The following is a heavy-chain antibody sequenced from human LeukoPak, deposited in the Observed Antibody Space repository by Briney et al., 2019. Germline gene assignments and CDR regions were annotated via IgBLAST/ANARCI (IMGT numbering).Heavy chain of an antibody. V-gene: IGHV4-4*07. D-gene: IGHD3-16*01. CDR1: GGPITSYY. CDR3: ARAPTREGGGALFDY. J-gene: IGHJ4*02. CDR2: IYSSGST. Sequence: SETLSLTCTVSGGPITSYYWSWIRQPAGKGLEWLGRIYSSGSTNFNPSLKSRVTMSVDTSKNQISLNLTSVTAADTAVYYCARAPTREGGGALFDYWGQGTLVTVSS.